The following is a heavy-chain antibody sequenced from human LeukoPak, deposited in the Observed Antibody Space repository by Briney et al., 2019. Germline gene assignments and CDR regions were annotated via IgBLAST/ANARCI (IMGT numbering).Heavy chain of an antibody. CDR3: ARGTRYCSGGSCYFWFDP. CDR2: MNPNSGNT. Sequence: ASVTVSFKASGYTFTNYDINWVRQATGQGVEWRGWMNPNSGNTGYAQKSQGRVTMTRNTSISTAYMELSSLRSEDTAVYYCARGTRYCSGGSCYFWFDPWGQGTLVTVSS. V-gene: IGHV1-8*01. J-gene: IGHJ5*02. D-gene: IGHD2-15*01. CDR1: GYTFTNYD.